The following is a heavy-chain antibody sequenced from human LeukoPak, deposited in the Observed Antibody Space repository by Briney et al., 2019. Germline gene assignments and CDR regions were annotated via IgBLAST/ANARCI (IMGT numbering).Heavy chain of an antibody. V-gene: IGHV3-49*03. J-gene: IGHJ4*02. Sequence: GGSLRLSCTASGFTFGDYAMSWFRQAPGKGLEWVGFIRSKAYGGTTEYAASVKGRFTISRDDSKSIAYLQMNSLKTEDTAVYYCTRDLPSTVTYYFDYWGQGTLVTVPS. CDR2: IRSKAYGGTT. CDR3: TRDLPSTVTYYFDY. D-gene: IGHD4-17*01. CDR1: GFTFGDYA.